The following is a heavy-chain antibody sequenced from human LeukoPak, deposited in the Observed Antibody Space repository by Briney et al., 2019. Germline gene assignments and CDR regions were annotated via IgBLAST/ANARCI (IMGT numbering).Heavy chain of an antibody. V-gene: IGHV3-21*01. Sequence: PGGSLRLSCAASGFTFSSYSMNWVRQAPGKGLDWVSSITSTSSYRYYADSVKGRFTISRDNAEKSLYLQMNSLRAEDTAVYYCASQAGYWNDILTGPEPDDAFDIWGQGTMVTVSS. CDR2: ITSTSSYR. CDR1: GFTFSSYS. J-gene: IGHJ3*02. CDR3: ASQAGYWNDILTGPEPDDAFDI. D-gene: IGHD3-9*01.